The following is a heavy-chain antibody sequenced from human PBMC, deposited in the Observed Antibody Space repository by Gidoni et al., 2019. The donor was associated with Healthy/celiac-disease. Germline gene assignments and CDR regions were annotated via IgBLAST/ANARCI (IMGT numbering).Heavy chain of an antibody. CDR1: AFTFSSYG. CDR2: ISYYGSNK. D-gene: IGHD1-26*01. Sequence: QVQLVESGGGVVQPGRSLRLSCAASAFTFSSYGMHWVRQAPGKGLECVAVISYYGSNKYYADSVKVRFTISRDNSKNTLYLQMNSLRAEDTAVYYCAKGWELSSSYYFDYWGQGTLVTVSS. CDR3: AKGWELSSSYYFDY. V-gene: IGHV3-30*18. J-gene: IGHJ4*02.